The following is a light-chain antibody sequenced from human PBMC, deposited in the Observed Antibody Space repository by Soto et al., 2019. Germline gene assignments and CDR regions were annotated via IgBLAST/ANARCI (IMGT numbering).Light chain of an antibody. CDR1: QSVSSY. CDR2: DAS. V-gene: IGKV3-11*01. CDR3: QQCSNWPLT. Sequence: EIVLTQSPATLSLSPGERATLSCRASQSVSSYLAWYQQKPGQAPRLLIYDASNRATGIPARSSGSGSGTDFTLTISSLEPEDFALYYCQQCSNWPLTFGGGTKVEIK. J-gene: IGKJ4*01.